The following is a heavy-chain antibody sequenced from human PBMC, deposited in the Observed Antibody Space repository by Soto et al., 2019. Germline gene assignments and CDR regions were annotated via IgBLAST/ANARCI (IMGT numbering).Heavy chain of an antibody. J-gene: IGHJ4*02. CDR2: IYGNDAK. V-gene: IGHV2-5*01. D-gene: IGHD1-1*01. CDR1: GFSLTTNTVA. CDR3: ARRYDPYYFDY. Sequence: QITLKESGPTLVKPTQTLTLTCTFSGFSLTTNTVAVGWIRQPPGKALEWLAIIYGNDAKFYSPSLKSGLTITKDPSTNPVVLTMTNMDPVDTATYYCARRYDPYYFDYWGQGTLVTVSS.